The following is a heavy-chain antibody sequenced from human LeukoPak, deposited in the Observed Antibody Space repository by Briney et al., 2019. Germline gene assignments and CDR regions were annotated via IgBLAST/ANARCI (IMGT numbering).Heavy chain of an antibody. Sequence: EGSLRLSCAASGFTFSSYAMHWVRQAPGKGLEWVAVISYDGSNKYYADSVKGRFTISRDNSKNTLYLQMNSLRAEDTAVYYCAREVRYFALGDYWGQGTLVTVSS. CDR1: GFTFSSYA. V-gene: IGHV3-30*04. CDR2: ISYDGSNK. CDR3: AREVRYFALGDY. D-gene: IGHD3-9*01. J-gene: IGHJ4*02.